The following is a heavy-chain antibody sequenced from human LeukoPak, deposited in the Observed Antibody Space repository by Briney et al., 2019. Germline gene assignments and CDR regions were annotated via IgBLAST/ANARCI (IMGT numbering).Heavy chain of an antibody. CDR1: GFTFSSYG. CDR3: AKAGFGKYGMDV. J-gene: IGHJ6*02. CDR2: ISYDGSNK. V-gene: IGHV3-30*18. Sequence: GGSLRLSCAASGFTFSSYGMHWVRQAPGKGLEWVAVISYDGSNKYYADSVKGRFTISRDNSKNTLYLQMNSLRAEDTAVYYCAKAGFGKYGMDVWGQGTTVTVSS. D-gene: IGHD3-10*01.